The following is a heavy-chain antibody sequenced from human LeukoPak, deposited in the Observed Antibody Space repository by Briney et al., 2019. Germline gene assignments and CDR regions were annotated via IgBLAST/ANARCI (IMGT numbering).Heavy chain of an antibody. V-gene: IGHV4-59*11. D-gene: IGHD2-2*01. CDR2: IYYSGST. J-gene: IGHJ5*02. CDR1: GGSISSHY. CDR3: AREERYCSSTSCYANWFDP. Sequence: KPSETLSLTCTVSGGSISSHYWSWIRQPPGKGLEWIGYIYYSGSTNYNPSLKSRVTISVDTSKNQFSLKLGSVTAADTAVYYCAREERYCSSTSCYANWFDPWGQGTLVTVSS.